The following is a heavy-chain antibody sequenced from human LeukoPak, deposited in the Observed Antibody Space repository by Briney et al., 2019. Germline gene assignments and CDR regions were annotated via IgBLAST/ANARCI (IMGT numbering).Heavy chain of an antibody. CDR1: GGSISSYY. J-gene: IGHJ4*02. CDR2: IYYSGST. Sequence: SETLSLTCTVSGGSISSYYWSWIRQPPGKGLEWIGYIYYSGSTNYNPSLKSRVTISVDTSKNQFSLKLSSVTAADTAVYYCARGYDILTGYFDYWGQGTLVTVSS. CDR3: ARGYDILTGYFDY. V-gene: IGHV4-59*08. D-gene: IGHD3-9*01.